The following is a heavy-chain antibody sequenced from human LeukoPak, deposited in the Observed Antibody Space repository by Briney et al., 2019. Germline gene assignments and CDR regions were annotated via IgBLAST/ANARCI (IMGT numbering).Heavy chain of an antibody. D-gene: IGHD4-17*01. Sequence: GASVKVSCKASGGTFSSYAVNWVRQAPGQGLEWMGGIIPTFGTANYVQKFQGRVTITADESTSTAYMELSSLRSEDTAVYYCARVIDYGDYGFDYWGQGTPVTVSS. CDR1: GGTFSSYA. V-gene: IGHV1-69*13. J-gene: IGHJ4*02. CDR2: IIPTFGTA. CDR3: ARVIDYGDYGFDY.